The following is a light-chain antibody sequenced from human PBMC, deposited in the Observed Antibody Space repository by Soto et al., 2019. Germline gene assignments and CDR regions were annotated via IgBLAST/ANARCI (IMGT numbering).Light chain of an antibody. V-gene: IGKV2-28*01. CDR1: QSLLHSNGYNY. CDR3: MQALQTPT. CDR2: LGS. J-gene: IGKJ4*01. Sequence: DIVMTQSPLSLPVTPRDAASISCRSSQSLLHSNGYNYLDWYLQKPGQSPQLLIYLGSNRASGVPDRFSGSGSGTDFTLKISRVEAEDVGVYYCMQALQTPTFGGGTKVDIK.